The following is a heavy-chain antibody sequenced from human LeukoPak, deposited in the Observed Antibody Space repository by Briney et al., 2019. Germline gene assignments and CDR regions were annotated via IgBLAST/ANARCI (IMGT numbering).Heavy chain of an antibody. V-gene: IGHV4-34*01. CDR1: GGSFSDYF. CDR3: VTYYYGSSAPKRNY. Sequence: SEALSLTCAVYGGSFSDYFWSWIRQPPGKGLEWIGEISHSGSTTYNPSLRSRVTISGDTSKKQFSLKLSSVTAADTAVYYCVTYYYGSSAPKRNYWGQGILVTVSS. J-gene: IGHJ4*02. D-gene: IGHD3-22*01. CDR2: ISHSGST.